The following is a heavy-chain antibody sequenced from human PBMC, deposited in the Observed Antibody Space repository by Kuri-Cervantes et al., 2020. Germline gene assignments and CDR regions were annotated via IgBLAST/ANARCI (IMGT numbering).Heavy chain of an antibody. Sequence: SCTVSGGSISSGGYYWSWIRQHPGKGLEWIGYIYYSGSTYYNPSLKSRVTISVDTSKNQFSLKLSSVTAADTAVYYCARALWFGTLDYWGQGTLVTVSS. J-gene: IGHJ4*02. CDR3: ARALWFGTLDY. CDR1: GGSISSGGYY. D-gene: IGHD3-10*01. V-gene: IGHV4-31*02. CDR2: IYYSGST.